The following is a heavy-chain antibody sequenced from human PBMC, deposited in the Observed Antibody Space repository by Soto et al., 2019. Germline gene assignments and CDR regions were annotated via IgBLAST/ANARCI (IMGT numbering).Heavy chain of an antibody. CDR2: IKSKTDGGTT. CDR1: GFTFSNAW. CDR3: TTAGNSGSYYYYYGMDV. D-gene: IGHD1-26*01. Sequence: GGSLRLSCAASGFTFSNAWMSWVRQAPGKGLEWVGRIKSKTDGGTTDYAAPVKGRFTISRDDSKNTLYLQMNSLKTEDTAVYYCTTAGNSGSYYYYYGMDVWGQGTTVTVSS. J-gene: IGHJ6*02. V-gene: IGHV3-15*01.